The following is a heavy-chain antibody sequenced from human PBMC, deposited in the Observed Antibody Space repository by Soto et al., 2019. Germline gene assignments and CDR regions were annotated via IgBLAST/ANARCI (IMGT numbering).Heavy chain of an antibody. Sequence: PGGSLRLSCAASCFTFNTYWMAWVRQAPGKGLEWVANIRKDENNTNYVDSVKGRFSISRDNSQNTLYLQMNSLRGEDTAVYYCVTGHWNYFDYWGQGTLVTVSS. V-gene: IGHV3-7*01. CDR2: IRKDENNT. CDR1: CFTFNTYW. J-gene: IGHJ4*02. CDR3: VTGHWNYFDY. D-gene: IGHD3-3*01.